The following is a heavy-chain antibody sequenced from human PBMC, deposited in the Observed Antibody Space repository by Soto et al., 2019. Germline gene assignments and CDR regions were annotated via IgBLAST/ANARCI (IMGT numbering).Heavy chain of an antibody. CDR3: ARVGSRDAYNYVLDK. CDR1: GGIFSNFA. V-gene: IGHV1-69*06. J-gene: IGHJ4*02. D-gene: IGHD3-16*01. CDR2: IIPPLPTP. Sequence: QVQLVQSGPEVKKPGSSVKVSCTACGGIFSNFAVSWVRQAPGHGLEWMGGIIPPLPTPRYPQKFQGRVTIAAVKNIAYMELSSLTSDDTAVYYCARVGSRDAYNYVLDKWGQGTLVTVSS.